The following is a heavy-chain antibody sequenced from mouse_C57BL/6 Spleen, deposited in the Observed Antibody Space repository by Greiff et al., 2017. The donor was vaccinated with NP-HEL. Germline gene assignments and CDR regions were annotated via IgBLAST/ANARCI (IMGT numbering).Heavy chain of an antibody. CDR3: ARIRNDYAAWFAY. CDR1: GYTFTDYY. V-gene: IGHV1-26*01. CDR2: INPNNGGT. J-gene: IGHJ3*01. Sequence: EVQLQQSGPELVKPGASVKISCKASGYTFTDYYMNWVKQSHGKSLEWIGDINPNNGGTSYNQKFKGKATLTVDKSSSTAYMELRSLTSEDSAVYYCARIRNDYAAWFAYWGQGTLVTVSA. D-gene: IGHD2-4*01.